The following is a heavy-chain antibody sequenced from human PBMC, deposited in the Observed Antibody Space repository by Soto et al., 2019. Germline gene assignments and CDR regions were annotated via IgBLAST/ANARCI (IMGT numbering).Heavy chain of an antibody. J-gene: IGHJ6*02. V-gene: IGHV1-69*01. D-gene: IGHD2-2*01. CDR2: IIPIFGTA. Sequence: QAQLVQSGAEVKKPGSSVKVSCKASGGTFSSYAISWVRQAPGQGLEWMGGIIPIFGTANYAQKFQGRVTITADESTSTAYMELSSLRSEDTAVYYCARVGCSSTSCYHVYYYGMDVWGQGTTVTVSS. CDR1: GGTFSSYA. CDR3: ARVGCSSTSCYHVYYYGMDV.